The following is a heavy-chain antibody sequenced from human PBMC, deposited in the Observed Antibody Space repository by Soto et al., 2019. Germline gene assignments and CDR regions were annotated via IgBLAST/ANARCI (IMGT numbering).Heavy chain of an antibody. CDR2: IYYSGST. Sequence: SETLCLTCTVSGGSVISGSYYWSWIRQPPGKGLEWIGYIYYSGSTNYNPSLKSRVTISVDTSKNQFSLKLSSVTAADTAVYYCASCGGSCYRGPTSYYYYGMDVWGQGTTVTVSS. D-gene: IGHD2-15*01. V-gene: IGHV4-61*01. J-gene: IGHJ6*02. CDR3: ASCGGSCYRGPTSYYYYGMDV. CDR1: GGSVISGSYY.